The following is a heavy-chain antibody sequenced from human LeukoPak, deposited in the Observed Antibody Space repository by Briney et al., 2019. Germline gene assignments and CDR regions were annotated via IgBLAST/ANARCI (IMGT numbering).Heavy chain of an antibody. V-gene: IGHV1-69*06. Sequence: SVKVSCKASGGTFSSYAISWVRQAPGQGLEWMGGIIPIFGTANYAQKFQGRVTITADKSTSTAYMELSCLRSEDTAVYYCARARITMIVVVPYYFDYWGQGTLVTVSS. CDR2: IIPIFGTA. D-gene: IGHD3-22*01. CDR3: ARARITMIVVVPYYFDY. CDR1: GGTFSSYA. J-gene: IGHJ4*02.